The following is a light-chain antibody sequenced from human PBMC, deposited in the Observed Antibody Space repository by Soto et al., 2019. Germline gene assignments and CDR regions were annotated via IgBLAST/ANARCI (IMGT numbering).Light chain of an antibody. CDR2: DAS. J-gene: IGKJ5*01. V-gene: IGKV3-11*01. CDR1: QSISSF. Sequence: EIVLTQSPATLSLSPGEGVTLSCRASQSISSFLAWYQQKPGQAPRLLIYDASNRATGIPARFSGSGSGTDFTLTISSLEPEDFAVYYCQQRSNWPLTFGQGTRLEIK. CDR3: QQRSNWPLT.